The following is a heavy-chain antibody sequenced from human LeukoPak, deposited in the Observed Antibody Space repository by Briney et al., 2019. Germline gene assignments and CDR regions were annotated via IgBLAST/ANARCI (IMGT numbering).Heavy chain of an antibody. Sequence: GGSLRLSCAASGFTFSDYYMSWVRQAPGKGLEWVSAISGSGGSTYYADSVKGRFTISKDNSKNTLYLQMNSLRAEDTAVYYCANSADYYDRPDAFDIWGQGTMVTVSS. V-gene: IGHV3-23*01. D-gene: IGHD3-22*01. CDR3: ANSADYYDRPDAFDI. CDR2: ISGSGGST. CDR1: GFTFSDYY. J-gene: IGHJ3*02.